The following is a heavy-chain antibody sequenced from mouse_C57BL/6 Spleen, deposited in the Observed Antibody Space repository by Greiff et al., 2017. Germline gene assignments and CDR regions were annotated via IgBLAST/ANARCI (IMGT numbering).Heavy chain of an antibody. J-gene: IGHJ1*03. CDR3: ARDWIYYYGHFEV. Sequence: EVKLEESGGGLVKPGGSLKLSCAASGFTFSSYAMSWVRQTPEKRLEWVATISDGGSYTYYPDNVKGRFTISRDNAKNNLYLQMSHLKSEDTAMYYCARDWIYYYGHFEVWGTGTTVTVSS. CDR2: ISDGGSYT. V-gene: IGHV5-4*01. CDR1: GFTFSSYA. D-gene: IGHD1-1*01.